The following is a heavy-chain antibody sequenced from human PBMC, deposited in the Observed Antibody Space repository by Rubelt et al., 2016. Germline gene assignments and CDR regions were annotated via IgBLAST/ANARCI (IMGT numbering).Heavy chain of an antibody. D-gene: IGHD1-7*01. J-gene: IGHJ2*01. CDR3: ARGSGTSNWYFDL. CDR2: LSGSGGDT. V-gene: IGHV3-23*01. CDR1: NYA. Sequence: NYAMNWVRQAPGKGLEWVSALSGSGGDTFHADSVKGRFTISRDNSKNTLYLQMNSLRAEDTAVYYCARGSGTSNWYFDLWGRGTLVTVSS.